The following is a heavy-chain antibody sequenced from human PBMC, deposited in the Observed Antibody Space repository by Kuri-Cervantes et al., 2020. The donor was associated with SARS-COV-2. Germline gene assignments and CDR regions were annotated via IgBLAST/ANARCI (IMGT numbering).Heavy chain of an antibody. CDR1: GFTFSSYW. CDR3: ARDLWFDP. Sequence: GESLKISCAASGFTFSSYWMSRVHQAPGKGLEWVSYISSSSSTIYYADSVKGRFTISRDNAKNSLYLQMNSLRAEDTAVYYCARDLWFDPWGQGTLVTVSS. V-gene: IGHV3-48*04. J-gene: IGHJ5*02. CDR2: ISSSSSTI.